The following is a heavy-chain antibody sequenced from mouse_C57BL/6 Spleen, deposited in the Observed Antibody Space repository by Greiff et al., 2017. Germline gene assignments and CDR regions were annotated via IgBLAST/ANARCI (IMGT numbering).Heavy chain of an antibody. CDR3: AREATVVARYFDV. V-gene: IGHV1-80*01. CDR2: IYPGDGDT. J-gene: IGHJ1*03. D-gene: IGHD1-1*01. CDR1: GYAFSSYW. Sequence: VQLQQSGAELVKPGASVKISCKASGYAFSSYWMNWVKQRPGKGLEWIGQIYPGDGDTNYNGKFKGKATLTADKSSSTAYMQLSSLTSEDSAVXFCAREATVVARYFDVWGTGTTVTVSS.